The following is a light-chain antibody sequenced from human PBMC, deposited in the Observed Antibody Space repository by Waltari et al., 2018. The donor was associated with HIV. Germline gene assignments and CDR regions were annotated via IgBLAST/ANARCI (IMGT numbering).Light chain of an antibody. CDR1: ALPKQY. V-gene: IGLV3-25*03. CDR2: KAS. Sequence: SYELTQPPSVSVSPGQTARITCSGDALPKQYAYWYQQKPGQAPVMVIYKASERPSGIPERFSGASSGKTVTLTISGVQAEDEADYYCQSADTSGTHVVFGGGTKLTVL. J-gene: IGLJ2*01. CDR3: QSADTSGTHVV.